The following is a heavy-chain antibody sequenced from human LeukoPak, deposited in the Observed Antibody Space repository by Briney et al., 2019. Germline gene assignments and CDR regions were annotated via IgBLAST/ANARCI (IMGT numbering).Heavy chain of an antibody. V-gene: IGHV3-30*18. CDR1: GFTFISDG. CDR3: AKRPSDYGDYVSYFDY. J-gene: IGHJ4*02. Sequence: GGSLRLSCAASGFTFISDGMRWVRQAPGKGLEWVGVISDDGRSKDYADSVKGRFTISRDNSKDTLYLQMNSLRDEDTAVYYCAKRPSDYGDYVSYFDYWGQGTLVTVSS. CDR2: ISDDGRSK. D-gene: IGHD4-17*01.